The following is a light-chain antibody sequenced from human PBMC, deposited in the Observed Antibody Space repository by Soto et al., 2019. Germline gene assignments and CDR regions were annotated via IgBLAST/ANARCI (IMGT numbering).Light chain of an antibody. Sequence: QSVLTQPPSVSGAPGQRVTISCTGGSSNIGAAYDVQWYQQLPGTAPQLLIYDNNNRPSGVPGRFSGSKSGTSASLAITGLQAEDEADYYCQSYDSSLSAVVFGGGTQLTVL. J-gene: IGLJ2*01. CDR1: SSNIGAAYD. CDR3: QSYDSSLSAVV. CDR2: DNN. V-gene: IGLV1-40*01.